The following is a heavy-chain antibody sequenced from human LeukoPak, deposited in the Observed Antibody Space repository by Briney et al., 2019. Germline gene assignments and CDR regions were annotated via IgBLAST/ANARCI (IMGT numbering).Heavy chain of an antibody. CDR3: ARGNVGGYYYDSSGYTVHNDY. V-gene: IGHV1-18*01. CDR2: ISAYNGNT. D-gene: IGHD3-22*01. J-gene: IGHJ4*02. CDR1: GYTFTSYG. Sequence: ASVKVSCKASGYTFTSYGISWVRQAPGQGLEWMGWISAYNGNTNYAQKFQGRVTMTRNTSISTAYMELSSLRSEDTAVYYCARGNVGGYYYDSSGYTVHNDYWGQGTLVTVSS.